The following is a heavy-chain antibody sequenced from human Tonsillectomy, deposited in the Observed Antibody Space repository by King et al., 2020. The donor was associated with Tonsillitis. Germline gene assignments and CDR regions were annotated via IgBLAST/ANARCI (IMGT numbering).Heavy chain of an antibody. CDR1: GFTVSSNY. D-gene: IGHD5-24*01. Sequence: VQLVESGGGLIQPGGSLRLSCAASGFTVSSNYMTWVRQAPGKGLEWVSVIYSGGSTYYADSVRGRFTISRDNSKNTLYLQMNSLRAEDTAVYYCARDRLGEMATNYYGMDVWGQGTTFTVSS. CDR3: ARDRLGEMATNYYGMDV. J-gene: IGHJ6*02. V-gene: IGHV3-53*01. CDR2: IYSGGST.